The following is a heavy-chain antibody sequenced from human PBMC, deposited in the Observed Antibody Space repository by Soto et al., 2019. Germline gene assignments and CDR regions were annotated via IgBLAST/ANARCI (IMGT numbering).Heavy chain of an antibody. J-gene: IGHJ1*01. Sequence: GESLKISCAASGFTFSSYWMSWVRQAPGKGLEWVANIKQDGSEKYYVDSVKGRFTISRDNAKNSLYLQMNSLRAEDTAVYYCARIWPPDIRVGYFQHWGQGTLVTVSS. V-gene: IGHV3-7*01. D-gene: IGHD1-26*01. CDR1: GFTFSSYW. CDR3: ARIWPPDIRVGYFQH. CDR2: IKQDGSEK.